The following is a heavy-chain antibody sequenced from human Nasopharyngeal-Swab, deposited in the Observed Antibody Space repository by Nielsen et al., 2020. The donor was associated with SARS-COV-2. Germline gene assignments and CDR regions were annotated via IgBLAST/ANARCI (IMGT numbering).Heavy chain of an antibody. CDR1: GFTFSDYF. CDR3: ARDGQSRTNWFDP. Sequence: GESLKISCTASGFTFSDYFMRWIRQAPGKGLEWVTYISRSGSSIYYADSVKGRFTISRDNAKNSLYLQMNSLRAEDTAVYYCARDGQSRTNWFDPWGQGTVVTVSS. J-gene: IGHJ5*02. V-gene: IGHV3-11*04. D-gene: IGHD2-8*01. CDR2: ISRSGSSI.